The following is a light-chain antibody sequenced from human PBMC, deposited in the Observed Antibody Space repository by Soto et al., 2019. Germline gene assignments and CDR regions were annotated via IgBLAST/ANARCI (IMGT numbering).Light chain of an antibody. J-gene: IGKJ1*01. CDR2: GAS. V-gene: IGKV3-15*01. Sequence: EIVLTQSPATLSVSPGERATLSCRASQSVRSNLAWYQQKPGQAPRLLIYGASTGATGIPARFTGSGYGTEFPLTISSLQSEDFGVYYCRQYNEWPRTFGHGTKVEIK. CDR1: QSVRSN. CDR3: RQYNEWPRT.